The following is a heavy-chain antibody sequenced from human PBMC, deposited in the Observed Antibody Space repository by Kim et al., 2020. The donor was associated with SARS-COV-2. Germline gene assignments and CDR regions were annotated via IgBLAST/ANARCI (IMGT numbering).Heavy chain of an antibody. J-gene: IGHJ4*02. CDR2: IRRKVHGGTT. CDR1: GFTVGDYA. CDR3: TRDPIDSYGFVYFDY. V-gene: IGHV3-49*04. D-gene: IGHD5-18*01. Sequence: GGSLRLSCTGSGFTVGDYAMSWVRQAPGKGLEWVGFIRRKVHGGTTEYAASVKGRFTISRDDSKNIAYLQMDSLKSEDTAVYYCTRDPIDSYGFVYFDYWGQGTLVTVSS.